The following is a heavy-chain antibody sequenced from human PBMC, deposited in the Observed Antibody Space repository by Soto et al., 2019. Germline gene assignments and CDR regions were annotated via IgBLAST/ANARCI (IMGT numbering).Heavy chain of an antibody. V-gene: IGHV4-39*01. D-gene: IGHD1-1*01. Sequence: QLQLQESGPGLVKASETLSLTCSVSTNSLSDSASYWGWIRQPPGKGLEWIGTSYYSANTYRNPSLKRRGTLSIDQPKKQLSLGLRSVTVADTGVYYCAATSGTTRGFAVWGTGTTVAVYS. CDR3: AATSGTTRGFAV. CDR2: SYYSANT. J-gene: IGHJ3*01. CDR1: TNSLSDSASY.